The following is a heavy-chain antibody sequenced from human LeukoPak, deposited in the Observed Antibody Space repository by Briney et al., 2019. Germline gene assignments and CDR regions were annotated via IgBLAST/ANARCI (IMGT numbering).Heavy chain of an antibody. D-gene: IGHD3-22*01. CDR3: ARDLGQYYDTSDNWFDP. V-gene: IGHV3-74*01. Sequence: GGSLRLSCAASGFTFSNYWMHWVRQAPGKGLVWVSRINSDGINTSYADSVKGRFTISRDNAKNTLNLQMNSLRAEDTAVYYCARDLGQYYDTSDNWFDPWGEGTLVSVSS. CDR1: GFTFSNYW. CDR2: INSDGINT. J-gene: IGHJ5*02.